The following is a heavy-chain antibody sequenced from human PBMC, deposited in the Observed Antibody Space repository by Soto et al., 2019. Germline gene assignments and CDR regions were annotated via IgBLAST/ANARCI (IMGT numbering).Heavy chain of an antibody. CDR2: ISVSGDVT. CDR1: GFTFTSYA. D-gene: IGHD1-26*01. J-gene: IGHJ4*02. V-gene: IGHV3-23*01. CDR3: VKGYLRSPWSHLDF. Sequence: GGSLRLSCVVSGFTFTSYALNWVRQAPGKGLEWVSSISVSGDVTYHADSVKGRFTISRDNSKSTLFLVMNNLRADDTAVYYCVKGYLRSPWSHLDFWRQRTLVTVSS.